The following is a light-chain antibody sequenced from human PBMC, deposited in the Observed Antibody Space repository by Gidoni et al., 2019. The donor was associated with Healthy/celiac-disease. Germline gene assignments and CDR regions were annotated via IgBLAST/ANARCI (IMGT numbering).Light chain of an antibody. Sequence: DILLTQYPDSLALSLGERATINCKSSQSVLYSSNNKNYLAWYQQKPGQPLKLLIYWASTRESGVPDRFSGSGSGTDFTLTISSLQAEDVAVYYCQQYYGSPYTFGQGTKLEIK. V-gene: IGKV4-1*01. CDR3: QQYYGSPYT. CDR2: WAS. J-gene: IGKJ2*01. CDR1: QSVLYSSNNKNY.